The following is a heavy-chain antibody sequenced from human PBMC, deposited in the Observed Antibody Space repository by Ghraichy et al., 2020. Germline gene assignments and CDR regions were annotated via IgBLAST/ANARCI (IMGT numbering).Heavy chain of an antibody. Sequence: GALRLSCAASGFTFSSYWMHWVRQAPGKGLVWVSRINSDGSSTSYADSVKGRFTISRDNAKNTLYLQMNSLRAEDTAVYYCARVSYASSAFDIWGQGTMVTVSS. CDR1: GFTFSSYW. J-gene: IGHJ3*02. V-gene: IGHV3-74*01. CDR2: INSDGSST. CDR3: ARVSYASSAFDI.